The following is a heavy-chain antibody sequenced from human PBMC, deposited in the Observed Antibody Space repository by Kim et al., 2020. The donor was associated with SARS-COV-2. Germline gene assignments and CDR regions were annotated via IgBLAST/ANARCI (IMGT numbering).Heavy chain of an antibody. V-gene: IGHV1-3*04. J-gene: IGHJ4*02. Sequence: ASVKVSCKASGYTFSKNGIDWVRQAPGQRLEWMGWINIGDGNTEYSEKFYDRLTITRDTSASASYLELSRLPSEDSGVYYCARGGPFSGSGSPFDYWGQG. CDR2: INIGDGNT. CDR3: ARGGPFSGSGSPFDY. CDR1: GYTFSKNG. D-gene: IGHD3-10*01.